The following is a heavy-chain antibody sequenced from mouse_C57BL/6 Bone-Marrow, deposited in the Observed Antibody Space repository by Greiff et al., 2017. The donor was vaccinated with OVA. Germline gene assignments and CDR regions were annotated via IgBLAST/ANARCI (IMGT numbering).Heavy chain of an antibody. V-gene: IGHV1-15*01. Sequence: QVHVKQSGAELVRPGASVTLSCKASGYTFTDYEMHWVKQTPVHGLEWIGAIDPETGGTAYNQKFKGKAILTADKSSSTAYMELRSLTSEDSAVYYCTRRGPTVVAVDYWGQGTTLTVSS. CDR3: TRRGPTVVAVDY. CDR1: GYTFTDYE. J-gene: IGHJ2*01. CDR2: IDPETGGT. D-gene: IGHD1-1*01.